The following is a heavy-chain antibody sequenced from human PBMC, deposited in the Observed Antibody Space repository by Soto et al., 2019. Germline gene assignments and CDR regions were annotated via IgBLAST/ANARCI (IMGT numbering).Heavy chain of an antibody. V-gene: IGHV1-69*12. D-gene: IGHD5-18*01. J-gene: IGHJ4*02. Sequence: QVQLVQSGAEVKKPESSVKVSCKAPGGTFSTYAISWVRQAPGQGLEWMGGIIPMFGTANYAQRFQDRVTITADEYTSTVYMQLRTLRSEDPAVYFCASGIQLWLRRINNGYSGWGQGTLVTVSS. CDR2: IIPMFGTA. CDR1: GGTFSTYA. CDR3: ASGIQLWLRRINNGYSG.